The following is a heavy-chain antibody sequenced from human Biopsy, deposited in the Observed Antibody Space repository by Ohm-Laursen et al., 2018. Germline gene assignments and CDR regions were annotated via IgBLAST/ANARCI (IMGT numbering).Heavy chain of an antibody. Sequence: PLETLSLTCTVSGDSITSYFWNWIRQAPGKGLEWIGNTYYRGNTNYSPSLKSRATISLDSSKNQFSLNLNSVTATDTAVYYCARRLPLRGFAFDVWGQGTVVTVS. CDR3: ARRLPLRGFAFDV. CDR2: TYYRGNT. V-gene: IGHV4-59*08. D-gene: IGHD3-10*01. J-gene: IGHJ3*01. CDR1: GDSITSYF.